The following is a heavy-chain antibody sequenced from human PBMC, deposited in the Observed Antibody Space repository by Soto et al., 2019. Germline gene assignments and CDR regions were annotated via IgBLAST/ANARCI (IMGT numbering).Heavy chain of an antibody. Sequence: QVQLVQSGAELKKPGASVKVSCKASGYTFSNYDMYWVRQATGQGPEWIGWVNPNNGDTGYAQKFQGRVTLTTDTSTTTAYMELTSLRSEDTAIYYCAKVSRKGSAIDFDYWGQGTLITVSS. CDR2: VNPNNGDT. V-gene: IGHV1-8*01. CDR1: GYTFSNYD. CDR3: AKVSRKGSAIDFDY. J-gene: IGHJ4*02. D-gene: IGHD3-10*01.